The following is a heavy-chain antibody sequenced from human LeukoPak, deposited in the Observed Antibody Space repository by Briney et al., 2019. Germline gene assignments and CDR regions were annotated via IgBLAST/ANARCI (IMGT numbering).Heavy chain of an antibody. J-gene: IGHJ3*02. Sequence: GESLKISCKGSGYSFTSYWIGWVRQMPGKGLEWMGIIYPGDSDTRYSPSFQGQVTISADKSISTAYLQWSSLKASDTAMYYCARHRDQGGNSENAFDIWGQGTMVTVSS. D-gene: IGHD4-23*01. CDR3: ARHRDQGGNSENAFDI. CDR2: IYPGDSDT. CDR1: GYSFTSYW. V-gene: IGHV5-51*01.